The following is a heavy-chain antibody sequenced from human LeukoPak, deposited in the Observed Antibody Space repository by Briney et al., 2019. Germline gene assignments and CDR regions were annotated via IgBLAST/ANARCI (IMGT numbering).Heavy chain of an antibody. Sequence: MTSQTLSLTCAVSGGSISSGGYSWSWIRQPSGKGLEWIGYIYHSGSTYCNPSLKSRVTISVDRSKNQFSLKLSSVTAADTAVYYCARGVGRGYDILTGYYNAPYFDYWGQGTLVTVSS. CDR3: ARGVGRGYDILTGYYNAPYFDY. CDR1: GGSISSGGYS. J-gene: IGHJ4*02. D-gene: IGHD3-9*01. CDR2: IYHSGST. V-gene: IGHV4-30-2*01.